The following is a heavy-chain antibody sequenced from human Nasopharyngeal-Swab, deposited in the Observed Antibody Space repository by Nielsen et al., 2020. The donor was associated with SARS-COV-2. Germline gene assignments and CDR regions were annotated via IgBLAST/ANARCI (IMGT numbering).Heavy chain of an antibody. CDR2: IDYRGSI. CDR3: ARHDPGRVPRGVWNWFDP. J-gene: IGHJ5*02. Sequence: WIRQPPGKGLEWIGSIDYRGSIYYNLSLKSRVTISVDTSRNQFSLKVSSVTAADTAVYYCARHDPGRVPRGVWNWFDPWGQGTLVTVSS. D-gene: IGHD2-21*02. V-gene: IGHV4-39*01.